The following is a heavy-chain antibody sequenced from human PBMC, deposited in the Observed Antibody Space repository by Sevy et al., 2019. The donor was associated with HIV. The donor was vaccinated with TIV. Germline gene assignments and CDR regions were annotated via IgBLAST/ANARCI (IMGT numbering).Heavy chain of an antibody. CDR3: AKTGRVGLGNWLDP. CDR1: GGTFNNYA. D-gene: IGHD3-16*01. Sequence: ASVTVSCKASGGTFNNYAISWVRQAPGQGLEWMGGIISIFGTTNYAQKFQGRVTITADESTKTAYMELSSLRSEDTAMYYCAKTGRVGLGNWLDPWGQGTLVTVSS. CDR2: IISIFGTT. J-gene: IGHJ5*02. V-gene: IGHV1-69*13.